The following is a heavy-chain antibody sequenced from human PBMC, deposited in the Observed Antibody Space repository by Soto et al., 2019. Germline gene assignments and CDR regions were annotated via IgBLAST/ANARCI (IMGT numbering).Heavy chain of an antibody. CDR1: GDTDTNYV. V-gene: IGHV1-69*01. J-gene: IGHJ6*02. CDR3: EAEMTFGKLSVV. Sequence: QVQLVQSGAEVKKPGSSVKVSCKASGDTDTNYVISWVRQAPGQGLEWMGGIFPKFGTTYSAQKLQDRLTITADESTSTVYIQLSSLRLDDTAVYYCEAEMTFGKLSVVWGQGTTVTVSS. CDR2: IFPKFGTT. D-gene: IGHD3-16*02.